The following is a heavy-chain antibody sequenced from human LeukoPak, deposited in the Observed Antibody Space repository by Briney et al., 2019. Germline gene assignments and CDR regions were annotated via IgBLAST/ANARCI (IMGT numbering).Heavy chain of an antibody. J-gene: IGHJ4*02. CDR3: ARVGSIAAAGTPDY. V-gene: IGHV3-11*01. CDR2: ISGSGSTK. Sequence: GGSLRLSCAASGFTFSDYYMSWIRQAPGRGLEWVSHISGSGSTKIYADSVKGRFTISRDNAENSLYLQVNSLRAEDTAVYYCARVGSIAAAGTPDYWGQGTLVTVSS. D-gene: IGHD6-13*01. CDR1: GFTFSDYY.